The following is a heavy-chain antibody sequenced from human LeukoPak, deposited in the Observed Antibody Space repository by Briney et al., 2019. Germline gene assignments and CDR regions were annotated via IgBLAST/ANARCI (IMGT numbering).Heavy chain of an antibody. CDR2: INWNGGST. Sequence: TGGSLRLSCAASGFTFDDYGMSWVRQAPGKGLEWVSGINWNGGSTGYADSVKGRFTISRDNAKNSLYLQMNSLRAEDTALYHCARTPNYCSGGSCLPSDYWGQGTLVTVSS. V-gene: IGHV3-20*01. CDR3: ARTPNYCSGGSCLPSDY. D-gene: IGHD2-15*01. CDR1: GFTFDDYG. J-gene: IGHJ4*02.